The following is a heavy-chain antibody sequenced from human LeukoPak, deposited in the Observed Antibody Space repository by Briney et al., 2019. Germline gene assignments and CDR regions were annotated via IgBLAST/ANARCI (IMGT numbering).Heavy chain of an antibody. CDR3: ARWYSSGWYSDY. D-gene: IGHD6-19*01. Sequence: PGGSLRLSCAASGFTFDDYAMHWVRQAPGKGLEWVSGISWNSGSIGYADSVKGRFTISRDNAKNSLYLQMNSLRAEDTAVYYCARWYSSGWYSDYWGQGTLVTVSS. V-gene: IGHV3-9*01. J-gene: IGHJ4*02. CDR1: GFTFDDYA. CDR2: ISWNSGSI.